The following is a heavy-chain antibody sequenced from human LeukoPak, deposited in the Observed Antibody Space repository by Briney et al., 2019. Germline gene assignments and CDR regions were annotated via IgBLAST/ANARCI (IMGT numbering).Heavy chain of an antibody. J-gene: IGHJ3*02. V-gene: IGHV3-7*03. CDR3: ARDNRAVAIDAYDI. CDR2: INQDGSER. CDR1: GFTFRSAG. D-gene: IGHD6-19*01. Sequence: GRSLRLSCAASGFTFRSAGMTWVRHAPGQGLDWVANINQDGSERYYVNSAKDRFTMSRDNATNSLYLQMNSLRAEDTAVYFCARDNRAVAIDAYDIWGQGTMVTVSS.